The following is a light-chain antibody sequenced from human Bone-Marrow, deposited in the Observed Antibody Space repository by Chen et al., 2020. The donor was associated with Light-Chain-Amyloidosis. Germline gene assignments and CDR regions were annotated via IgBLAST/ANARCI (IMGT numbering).Light chain of an antibody. CDR3: QQRSNWPLLT. CDR2: GSS. Sequence: EIVLTQSPGTLSLSPGEGANLSCRASQTISSNYLTWYQQTFGQAPRLLIYGSSSRATGIPDRFSGSGSGTVFNLAISSLEPEDFEVYYCQQRSNWPLLTFGPGTKVNIK. J-gene: IGKJ3*01. CDR1: QTISSNY. V-gene: IGKV3D-20*02.